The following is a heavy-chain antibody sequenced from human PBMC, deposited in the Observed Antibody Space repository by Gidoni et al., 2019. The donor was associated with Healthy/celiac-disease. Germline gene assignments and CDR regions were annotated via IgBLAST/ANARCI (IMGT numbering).Heavy chain of an antibody. V-gene: IGHV3-23*01. CDR1: GFIFSSYG. J-gene: IGHJ3*01. Sequence: EVQLLASGGGLAQPGGSLRLSCVASGFIFSSYGMTWVRQAPGKGLGWVSSISGSGRTTYYVDSVKGRFTISRDNSKNTLYLQMDTLRAEDTAIYYCVVSRYLEVAGSWGQGTLVTVSS. D-gene: IGHD6-19*01. CDR2: ISGSGRTT. CDR3: VVSRYLEVAGS.